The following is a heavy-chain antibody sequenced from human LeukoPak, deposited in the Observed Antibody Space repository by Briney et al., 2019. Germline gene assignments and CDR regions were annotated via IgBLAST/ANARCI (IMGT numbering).Heavy chain of an antibody. CDR2: IYPGDSDT. J-gene: IGHJ4*02. V-gene: IGHV5-51*01. CDR1: GYSFTSYW. D-gene: IGHD3/OR15-3a*01. Sequence: GESLKIPCKGSGYSFTSYWIGWVRQMPGKGLEWMGIIYPGDSDTRYSPSFQGQVTISADKSITTAYLQWSSLKASDTAMYYCVRHGSWTGFYSGYVAFWGQGTLVTVSS. CDR3: VRHGSWTGFYSGYVAF.